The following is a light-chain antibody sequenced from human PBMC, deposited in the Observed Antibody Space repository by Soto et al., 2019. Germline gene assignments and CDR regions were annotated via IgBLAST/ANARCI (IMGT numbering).Light chain of an antibody. CDR3: HQYIVWHRGT. V-gene: IGKV3-15*01. CDR1: ETDYSK. J-gene: IGKJ1*01. CDR2: DAS. Sequence: EIVMTQSPTTLSVSPGERATLSCRASETDYSKVAWYQQKLGQAPSLLIFDASTRATGIPNRFVGSGSGTSFTLTISNLQSEDFAVYYCHQYIVWHRGTFGPGTQVTIK.